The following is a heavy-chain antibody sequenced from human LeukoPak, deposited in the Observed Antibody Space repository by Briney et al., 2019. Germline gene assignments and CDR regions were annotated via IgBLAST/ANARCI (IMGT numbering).Heavy chain of an antibody. J-gene: IGHJ4*02. D-gene: IGHD1-26*01. CDR3: ARGSGSPPYFEY. CDR2: INTNTGNP. V-gene: IGHV7-4-1*02. CDR1: GYSFTGFA. Sequence: GASVKVSCKASGYSFTGFAMHWVRQAPGQGLEWLGWINTNTGNPTYAQGFTGRFVFSLDTSVSTASLQISSLNVEATGVYYCARGSGSPPYFEYWGQGTLVTVSS.